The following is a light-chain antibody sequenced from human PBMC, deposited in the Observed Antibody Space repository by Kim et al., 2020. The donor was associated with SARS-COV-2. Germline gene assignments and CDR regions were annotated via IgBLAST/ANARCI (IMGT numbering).Light chain of an antibody. CDR3: QQYNNWPPCT. CDR1: QSVSSN. V-gene: IGKV3-15*01. CDR2: GAS. J-gene: IGKJ2*02. Sequence: EIVMMQSPATLSVSPGERATLSCRASQSVSSNLAWYQQKPGQAPRLLIYGASTRATGIPARFSGSGSGTEFTLTISSLQSEDFAVYYCQQYNNWPPCTFGQGTKLEI.